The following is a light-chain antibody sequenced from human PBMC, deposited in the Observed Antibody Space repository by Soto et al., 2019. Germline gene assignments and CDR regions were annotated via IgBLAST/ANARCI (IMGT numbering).Light chain of an antibody. Sequence: EIVLTQSPGTLSLSPGERATLSCRASQSVSRSYLAWYQQKPGQAPRLLIYGASSRATGIPDRFSGSGSGTDVTLTISRLEPEDFAVYYCQQYGSSPHWTFGQGTKVEIK. CDR2: GAS. J-gene: IGKJ1*01. V-gene: IGKV3-20*01. CDR1: QSVSRSY. CDR3: QQYGSSPHWT.